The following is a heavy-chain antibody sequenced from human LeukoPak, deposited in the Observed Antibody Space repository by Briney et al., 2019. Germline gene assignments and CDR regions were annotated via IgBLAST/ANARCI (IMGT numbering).Heavy chain of an antibody. CDR3: AKGVAVASPYYFDY. CDR1: GFTFSSYA. J-gene: IGHJ4*02. CDR2: ISGSGSST. V-gene: IGHV3-23*01. D-gene: IGHD6-19*01. Sequence: GGSLRLSCAASGFTFSSYAMSWVRQAPGKGLEWVSPISGSGSSTYYADSVKGRFTISRDNSKNTLYLQMNSLRAEDTAVYYCAKGVAVASPYYFDYWGQGALVTVSS.